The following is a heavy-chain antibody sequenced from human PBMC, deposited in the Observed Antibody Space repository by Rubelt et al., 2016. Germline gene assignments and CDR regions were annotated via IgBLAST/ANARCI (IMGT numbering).Heavy chain of an antibody. J-gene: IGHJ5*02. CDR3: ARGPDYGDSGWFDT. D-gene: IGHD4-17*01. CDR1: GYTFSTYG. Sequence: QVQLVQSGPEVKKPGASVKVSCRPYGYTFSTYGIIWARLAPGQGLEWMGWIRTDNGNANYAQKFQGRVAMTTDASTRTAYMELRSLRVDDTAVYFCARGPDYGDSGWFDTWGQGTLVTVSS. CDR2: IRTDNGNA. V-gene: IGHV1-18*01.